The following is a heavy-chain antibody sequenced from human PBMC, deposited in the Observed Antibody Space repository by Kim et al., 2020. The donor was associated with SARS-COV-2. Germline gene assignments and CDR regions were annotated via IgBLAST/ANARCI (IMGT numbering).Heavy chain of an antibody. Sequence: ASVKVSCKASGYTFTGYYIHWVRQAPGQGLEWMGRINPNSGVTSYAQKFQGRVTMTRATSITTAYMELSSLRSDDTALYYCARDREAYCSGGTCYGMDVWGQGTTVIVPS. J-gene: IGHJ6*02. CDR2: INPNSGVT. V-gene: IGHV1-2*06. CDR3: ARDREAYCSGGTCYGMDV. CDR1: GYTFTGYY. D-gene: IGHD2-15*01.